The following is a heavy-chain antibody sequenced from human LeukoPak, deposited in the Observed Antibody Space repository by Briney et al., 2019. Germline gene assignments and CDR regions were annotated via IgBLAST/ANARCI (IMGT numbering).Heavy chain of an antibody. Sequence: GASVKVSCKASGYTFTSYYMHWVRQAPGQGLEWRGIINPSGGSTSYAQKFQGRVTMTRDTSTSTVYMELSSLRSEDTAVYYCASSWNLDANWFDPWGQGTLVTVSS. J-gene: IGHJ5*02. D-gene: IGHD1-7*01. CDR3: ASSWNLDANWFDP. V-gene: IGHV1-46*01. CDR2: INPSGGST. CDR1: GYTFTSYY.